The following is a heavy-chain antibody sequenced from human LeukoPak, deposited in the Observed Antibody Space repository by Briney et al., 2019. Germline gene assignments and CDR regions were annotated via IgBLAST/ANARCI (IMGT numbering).Heavy chain of an antibody. CDR1: VASISNYY. J-gene: IGHJ4*02. Sequence: SETLSLTCAVSVASISNYYWSWIRQAPGKGLEWIGYISTSGSTNYNPSLNSRVSISLDTSNNRFSLNLNFVTAADTAVYFCASPRTSYRYTFDYWGPGALVTVSS. V-gene: IGHV4-4*09. CDR3: ASPRTSYRYTFDY. CDR2: ISTSGST. D-gene: IGHD5-18*01.